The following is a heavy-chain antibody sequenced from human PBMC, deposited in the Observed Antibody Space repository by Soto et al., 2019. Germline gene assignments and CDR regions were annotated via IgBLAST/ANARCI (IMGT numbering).Heavy chain of an antibody. Sequence: QVQLVESGGGVVQPGRSLRLSCAASGFTFSDYGIHWVRQAPGKGLEWVAVISYEGSKTYYADSVKGRFTISRDNSKNTLYLQMASLRPADTAVYYCAKDHWAAYSGYAIRNDLDVWGQGTTVTVSS. CDR1: GFTFSDYG. J-gene: IGHJ6*02. CDR3: AKDHWAAYSGYAIRNDLDV. D-gene: IGHD5-12*01. CDR2: ISYEGSKT. V-gene: IGHV3-30*18.